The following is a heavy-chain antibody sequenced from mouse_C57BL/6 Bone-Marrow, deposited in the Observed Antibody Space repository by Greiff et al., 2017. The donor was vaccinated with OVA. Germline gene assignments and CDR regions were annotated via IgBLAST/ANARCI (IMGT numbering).Heavy chain of an antibody. CDR3: ARGDTPFAY. D-gene: IGHD5-1-1*01. CDR1: GFSLTSYG. Sequence: QLQPSGPGLVQPSQSLSITCTVSGFSLTSYGVHWVRPSPGKGLAWLGVIWSGGSTDYNAAFISRLSISKDNSKSQVFFKMNSLQADDTAIYYCARGDTPFAYWGQGTLVTVSA. V-gene: IGHV2-2*01. J-gene: IGHJ3*01. CDR2: IWSGGST.